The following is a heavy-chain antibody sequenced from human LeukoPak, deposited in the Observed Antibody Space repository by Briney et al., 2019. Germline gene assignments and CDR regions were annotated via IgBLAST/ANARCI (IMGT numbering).Heavy chain of an antibody. CDR1: GGSISSYY. CDR2: IYYSGST. CDR3: ASRSSIWSGYQDTLYYFDS. V-gene: IGHV4-59*01. Sequence: PSETLSLTCTVSGGSISSYYWSWIRQPPRKRLEWIGHIYYSGSTNYNPSLKSRVTISVDTSKNQFSLKLSSVTAADTAVYYCASRSSIWSGYQDTLYYFDSWGQGTLVTVSS. J-gene: IGHJ4*02. D-gene: IGHD3-3*01.